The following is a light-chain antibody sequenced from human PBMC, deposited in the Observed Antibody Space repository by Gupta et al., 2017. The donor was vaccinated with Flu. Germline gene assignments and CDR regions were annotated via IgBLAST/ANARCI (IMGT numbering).Light chain of an antibody. Sequence: EIVMTQSPATLSVSPGERATLSCRASQSVSINLAWYQQKPGQAPRLLIYGASTRATGIPARFSGSGSGTEFTLTISSLQSEDFAVYYCQQFDTWPGGTFGQGTKVDIK. CDR3: QQFDTWPGGT. V-gene: IGKV3-15*01. CDR2: GAS. J-gene: IGKJ1*01. CDR1: QSVSIN.